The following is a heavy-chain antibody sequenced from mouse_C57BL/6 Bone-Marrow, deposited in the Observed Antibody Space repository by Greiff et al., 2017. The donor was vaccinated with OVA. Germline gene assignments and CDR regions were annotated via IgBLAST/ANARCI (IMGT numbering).Heavy chain of an antibody. V-gene: IGHV1-74*01. D-gene: IGHD2-5*01. CDR1: GYTFTSYW. CDR3: AIRGYSNYGCEDY. J-gene: IGHJ2*01. Sequence: QLKQPGAELVKPGASVKVSCKASGYTFTSYWMHWVKQRPGQGLEWIGRIHPSDSDTNYNQKFKGKATLTVDKSSSTAYMQLSSLTSEDSAVYYCAIRGYSNYGCEDYWGQGTTLTVSS. CDR2: IHPSDSDT.